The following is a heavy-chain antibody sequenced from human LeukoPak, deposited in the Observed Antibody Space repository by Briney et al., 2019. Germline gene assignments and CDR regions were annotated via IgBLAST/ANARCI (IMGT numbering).Heavy chain of an antibody. CDR3: ARGLRYCSSTSCYKSYYYYMDV. D-gene: IGHD2-2*02. J-gene: IGHJ6*03. V-gene: IGHV1-8*01. CDR2: MNPNSGHT. Sequence: ASVKVSCKASGYTFTSYDINWVRQATGQGVEWMRWMNPNSGHTGYAQKFQGRVTITRNTSISTAYMELSSLRSEDTAVYYCARGLRYCSSTSCYKSYYYYMDVWGKGTTVTVSS. CDR1: GYTFTSYD.